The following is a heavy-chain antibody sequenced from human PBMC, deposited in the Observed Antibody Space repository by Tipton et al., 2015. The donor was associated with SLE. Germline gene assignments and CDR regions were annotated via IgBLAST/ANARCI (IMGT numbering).Heavy chain of an antibody. CDR1: GGSISSHH. J-gene: IGHJ5*02. Sequence: GLVKPSETLSLTCTVSGGSISSHHWSWIRQPPGKGLEWIGYIFYSGSTNYNPSLKSRVTISVDTSKNQFSLKLSSVTAADTAVYYCARDNYDFWSGYYNWFDPWGQGTLVTVSS. CDR2: IFYSGST. V-gene: IGHV4-59*11. CDR3: ARDNYDFWSGYYNWFDP. D-gene: IGHD3-3*01.